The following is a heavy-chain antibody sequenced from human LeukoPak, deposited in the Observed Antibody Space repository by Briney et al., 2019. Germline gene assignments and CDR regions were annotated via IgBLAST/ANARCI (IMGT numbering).Heavy chain of an antibody. V-gene: IGHV3-30-3*01. CDR2: ISYDGSNK. J-gene: IGHJ5*02. Sequence: RGSLRLSCAASGFTFSSYAMHWVRQAPGKGLEWVAVISYDGSNKYYADSVKGRFTISRDNSKNTLYLQMNSLRAEDTAVYYCALRPYSSGLEVPWGQGTLVTVSS. D-gene: IGHD6-19*01. CDR3: ALRPYSSGLEVP. CDR1: GFTFSSYA.